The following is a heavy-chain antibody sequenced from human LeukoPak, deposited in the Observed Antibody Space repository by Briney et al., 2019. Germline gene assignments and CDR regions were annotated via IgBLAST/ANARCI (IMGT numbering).Heavy chain of an antibody. CDR1: GFIFTSYA. CDR3: APQWELLRAFDY. D-gene: IGHD1-26*01. V-gene: IGHV3-23*01. CDR2: ISGSGGGT. Sequence: GGSLRLSCAASGFIFTSYAMSWVRQAPGKGLEWVSGISGSGGGTYYADSVKGRFTISRDNSKNTLYLQMNSLRAEDTAIYYCAPQWELLRAFDYWGQGTLVTVSS. J-gene: IGHJ4*02.